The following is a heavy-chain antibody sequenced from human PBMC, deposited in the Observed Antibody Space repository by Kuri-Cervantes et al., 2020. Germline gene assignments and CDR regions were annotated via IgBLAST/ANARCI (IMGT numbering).Heavy chain of an antibody. Sequence: ASVKVSCKASGYTFTSYYMHWVRQAPGQGLEWMGIINPSGGSTSYAQKFQGRVTMTRDTSTSTVYMELSSLRSEDTAVYYCARGRLIAVAGTEGSTYTYYFDYWGQGTLVTVSS. CDR1: GYTFTSYY. CDR2: INPSGGST. J-gene: IGHJ4*02. V-gene: IGHV1-46*01. D-gene: IGHD6-19*01. CDR3: ARGRLIAVAGTEGSTYTYYFDY.